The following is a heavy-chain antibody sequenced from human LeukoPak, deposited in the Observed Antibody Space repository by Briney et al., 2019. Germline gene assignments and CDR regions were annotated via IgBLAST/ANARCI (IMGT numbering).Heavy chain of an antibody. Sequence: SETLSLTCTVSGGSISSGGYYWSWIRQHPGKGLEWIGYIYYSGSTYYNPSLKSRVTISVDTSKNQFSLKLSSVTAADTAVYYCARMPVDTAPGRRFDYWGQGTLVTVSS. V-gene: IGHV4-31*03. D-gene: IGHD5-18*01. CDR2: IYYSGST. CDR1: GGSISSGGYY. CDR3: ARMPVDTAPGRRFDY. J-gene: IGHJ4*02.